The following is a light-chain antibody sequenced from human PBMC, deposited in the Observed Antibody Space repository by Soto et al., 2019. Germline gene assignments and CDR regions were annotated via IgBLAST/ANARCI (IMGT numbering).Light chain of an antibody. CDR1: QSVSGY. CDR2: DAS. CDR3: QQRSNWPPVFT. J-gene: IGKJ3*01. Sequence: EIVLTQSPATLSLSPGERATLSCRASQSVSGYLVWYQQKPGQAPRLLIYDASKRATGIPARFSGSGSGTDFNLTISSLEPEDFAVYYCQQRSNWPPVFTFGPGTKVDIK. V-gene: IGKV3-11*01.